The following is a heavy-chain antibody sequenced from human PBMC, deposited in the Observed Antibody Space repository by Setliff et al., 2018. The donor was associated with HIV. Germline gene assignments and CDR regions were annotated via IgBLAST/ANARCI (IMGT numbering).Heavy chain of an antibody. J-gene: IGHJ3*02. Sequence: GGSLRLSCTASGFTFGDYAVSWVRQAPGKGLEWVGFIRSKAYSGTTEYAASVKGRFTISREDSKSIAYLQMNSLKTEDTAVYYCTRDLHYDAFDIWGRGTLVTVSS. CDR1: GFTFGDYA. V-gene: IGHV3-49*04. CDR3: TRDLHYDAFDI. CDR2: IRSKAYSGTT.